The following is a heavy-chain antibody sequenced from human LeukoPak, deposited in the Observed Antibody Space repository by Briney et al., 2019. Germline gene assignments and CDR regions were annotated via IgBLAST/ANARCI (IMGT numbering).Heavy chain of an antibody. CDR3: ARDGTTVIDFDY. CDR1: GFSFSNYW. CDR2: IKQDGSDN. D-gene: IGHD4-17*01. Sequence: GESLRLSCATSGFSFSNYWMSWVRQSPGKGLEWVASIKQDGSDNYYVDSVKGRFTISRDNAKNSLYLQMNSLRVEDTAVYYCARDGTTVIDFDYWGQGTLVTVSS. V-gene: IGHV3-7*01. J-gene: IGHJ4*02.